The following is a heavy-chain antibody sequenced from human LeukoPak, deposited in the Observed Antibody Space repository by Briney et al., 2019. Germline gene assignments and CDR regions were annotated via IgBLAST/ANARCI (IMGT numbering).Heavy chain of an antibody. CDR1: GFTFSSYW. CDR3: ARGPKRGTTGTSY. CDR2: IKQDGSEK. J-gene: IGHJ4*02. V-gene: IGHV3-7*01. Sequence: GGSLRLSCAASGFTFSSYWMSWVRQAPGKGLEWVANIKQDGSEKYYVDSVKGRFTISRDNAKNSLYLQMNSLRAEDTAVYYCARGPKRGTTGTSYWGQGTLVTVSS. D-gene: IGHD1-1*01.